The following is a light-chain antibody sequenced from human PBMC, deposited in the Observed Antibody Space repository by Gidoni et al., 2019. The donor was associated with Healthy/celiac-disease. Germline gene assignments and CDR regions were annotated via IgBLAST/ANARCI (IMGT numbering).Light chain of an antibody. J-gene: IGKJ1*01. Sequence: EIVLTQSPGTLSLSPGARATLSCSASKSVSSSYLAWYQQKPGQAPRLLIYGESSRATGIPDRFSGSGSGTDFTLTISRLEPEDFAVYYCQQYGSSPWTFGQGTKVEIK. V-gene: IGKV3-20*01. CDR3: QQYGSSPWT. CDR2: GES. CDR1: KSVSSSY.